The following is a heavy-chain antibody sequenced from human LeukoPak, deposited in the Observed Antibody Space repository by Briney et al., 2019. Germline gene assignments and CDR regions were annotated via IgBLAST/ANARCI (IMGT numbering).Heavy chain of an antibody. CDR1: GFTFSSYS. J-gene: IGHJ4*02. CDR3: ARDPHNGHG. CDR2: ISSSSSTI. Sequence: PGGSLRLSCAASGFTFSSYSMNWVRQAPGKGLEWVSYISSSSSTIYYADSVKGRFTISRDNAKNSLYLQMNSLRAEDTAVYYCARDPHNGHGWGQGTLVTVSS. V-gene: IGHV3-48*04. D-gene: IGHD2-8*01.